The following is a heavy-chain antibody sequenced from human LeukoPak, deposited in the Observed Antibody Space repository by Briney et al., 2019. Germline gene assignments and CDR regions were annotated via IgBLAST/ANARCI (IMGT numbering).Heavy chain of an antibody. Sequence: ASVKVSCKASGYTFTDYYIHWMRQAPGQGLEWMGWINPDSGGTSYAQKFQGRVTMTRDTSISTVYVELSRLRSDDTAVYYCARDGDIAAAGSYYYYYMDVWGKGTTVTVSS. J-gene: IGHJ6*03. V-gene: IGHV1-2*02. CDR2: INPDSGGT. D-gene: IGHD6-13*01. CDR1: GYTFTDYY. CDR3: ARDGDIAAAGSYYYYYMDV.